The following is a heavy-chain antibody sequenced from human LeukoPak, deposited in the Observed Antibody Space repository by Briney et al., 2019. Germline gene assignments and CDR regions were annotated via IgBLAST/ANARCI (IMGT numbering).Heavy chain of an antibody. Sequence: SQTLSLTCIVSGGSISSGSYYWSWTRQPAGKGLEWIGRIYTSGSTNYNPSLKSRVTISVDTSKNQFSLKLSSVTAADTAVYYCAREYTAMVTFGFEKFDYWGQGTLVTVSS. CDR2: IYTSGST. CDR1: GGSISSGSYY. V-gene: IGHV4-61*02. CDR3: AREYTAMVTFGFEKFDY. D-gene: IGHD5-18*01. J-gene: IGHJ4*02.